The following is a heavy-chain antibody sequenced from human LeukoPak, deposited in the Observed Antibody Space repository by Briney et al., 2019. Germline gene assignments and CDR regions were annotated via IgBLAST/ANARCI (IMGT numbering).Heavy chain of an antibody. CDR2: IRYDGSSK. J-gene: IGHJ4*02. V-gene: IGHV3-30*02. CDR3: AKDRLRGYTYVDY. D-gene: IGHD5-18*01. Sequence: GGSLRLSCAASGFTLSSYGIHWVRQAPGKGLEWVAFIRYDGSSKSYADAVKGRFTISRDNSKNTLYLQMNSLRAEDTAVYYCAKDRLRGYTYVDYWGQGTLVTVSS. CDR1: GFTLSSYG.